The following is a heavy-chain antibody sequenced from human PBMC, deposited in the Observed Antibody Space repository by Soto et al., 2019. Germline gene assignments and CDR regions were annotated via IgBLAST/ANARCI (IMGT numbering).Heavy chain of an antibody. CDR3: TRPISGVVY. J-gene: IGHJ4*02. Sequence: PGGSLRLSCAASGFTFSDSAMHWVRQASGKGLEWVGRIRSKANGYATAYAASVKGRFTISRDDSKNTAYLQMNSLKTEDTAVYYCTRPISGVVYWGQGTLVTVSS. CDR1: GFTFSDSA. V-gene: IGHV3-73*01. D-gene: IGHD2-15*01. CDR2: IRSKANGYAT.